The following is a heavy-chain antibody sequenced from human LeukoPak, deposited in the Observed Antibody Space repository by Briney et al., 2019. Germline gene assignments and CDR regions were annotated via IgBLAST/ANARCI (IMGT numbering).Heavy chain of an antibody. D-gene: IGHD2-15*01. CDR1: GYTFGKYA. V-gene: IGHV1-3*01. CDR2: IDGGNGDT. CDR3: ARDQSRDIRVDFDY. J-gene: IGHJ4*02. Sequence: AASVKVSCKTSGYTFGKYAIHRVRQAPGQRFEWMGWIDGGNGDTRFSQKFQDRVSFTRDTFATTVYMEVTSLRSEDTAVYYCARDQSRDIRVDFDYWGQGTLVTVSS.